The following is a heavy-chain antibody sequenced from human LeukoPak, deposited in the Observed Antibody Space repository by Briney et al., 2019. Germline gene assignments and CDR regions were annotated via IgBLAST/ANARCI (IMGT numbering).Heavy chain of an antibody. CDR1: GFTFSSYG. CDR3: AKAEVLGYCSNTSCPSYYYYMDV. Sequence: GGSLRLSCAASGFTFSSYGMHWVRQAPGKGLEWVAVIWYDGSNKYYADSVKGRFTISRDNSKNTLYLQMNSLRAEDTAVYYCAKAEVLGYCSNTSCPSYYYYMDVWGKGTTVTVSS. D-gene: IGHD2-2*01. V-gene: IGHV3-33*06. CDR2: IWYDGSNK. J-gene: IGHJ6*03.